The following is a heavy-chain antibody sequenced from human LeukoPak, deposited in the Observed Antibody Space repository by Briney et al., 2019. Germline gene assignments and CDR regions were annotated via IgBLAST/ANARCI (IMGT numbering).Heavy chain of an antibody. CDR2: IYHSGST. V-gene: IGHV4-38-2*02. CDR3: AREYYSNYVSG. Sequence: PSETLSLTCTVSGYSLSSGYYWGWIRPPPGKGLERGGSIYHSGSTYYSPSLKSRVTISVDTSKNQFSLKLSSVTAADTAVYYCAREYYSNYVSGWGQGTLVTVSS. CDR1: GYSLSSGYY. J-gene: IGHJ4*02. D-gene: IGHD4-11*01.